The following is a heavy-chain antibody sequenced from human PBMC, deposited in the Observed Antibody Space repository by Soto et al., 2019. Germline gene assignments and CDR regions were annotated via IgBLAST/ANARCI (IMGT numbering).Heavy chain of an antibody. Sequence: QVQLVQSGAEVKKPGSSVKVSCKASGGTFSSYAISWVRQAPGQGLEWMGGIIPIFGTANYAQKFQGRVTITADESTNTAYMELSSLRSEDTAVYYCARGPTGVTPEGYYYYYGMDVWGQGTTVTVSS. CDR3: ARGPTGVTPEGYYYYYGMDV. D-gene: IGHD4-17*01. CDR2: IIPIFGTA. J-gene: IGHJ6*02. V-gene: IGHV1-69*01. CDR1: GGTFSSYA.